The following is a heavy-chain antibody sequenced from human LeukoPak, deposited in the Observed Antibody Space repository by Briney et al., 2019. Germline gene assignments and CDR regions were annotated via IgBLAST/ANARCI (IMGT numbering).Heavy chain of an antibody. J-gene: IGHJ4*02. CDR1: GFTFSSYA. V-gene: IGHV3-33*08. CDR2: IWYDGSNK. D-gene: IGHD2-21*01. CDR3: ARGAYRNASGFDY. Sequence: GGSLRLSCAASGFTFSSYAMHWVRQAPGKGLEWAAIIWYDGSNKYYADSVKGRFSISRDNSKSTVYLQMNSLRAEDTAVYYCARGAYRNASGFDYWGRGTLVTVSS.